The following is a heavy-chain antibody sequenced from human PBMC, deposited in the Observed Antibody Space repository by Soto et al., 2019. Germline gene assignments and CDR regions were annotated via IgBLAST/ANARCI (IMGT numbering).Heavy chain of an antibody. CDR1: GGSISSYY. CDR3: ARLESDSSAWRWFDP. J-gene: IGHJ5*02. CDR2: IYYIFST. V-gene: IGHV4-59*08. D-gene: IGHD3-22*01. Sequence: SETLSLTCTVSGGSISSYYWIWIRQPPVNGLEFIGYIYYIFSTNYNPSLKSRFTISLYTSKNHFSLKLISVTAAYTAVYYCARLESDSSAWRWFDPWGQGTLVTVSS.